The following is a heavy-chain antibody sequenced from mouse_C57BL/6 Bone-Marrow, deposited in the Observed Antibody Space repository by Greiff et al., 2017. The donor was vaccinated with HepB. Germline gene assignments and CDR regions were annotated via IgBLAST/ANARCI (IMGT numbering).Heavy chain of an antibody. CDR2: FYPGSGSI. V-gene: IGHV1-62-2*01. J-gene: IGHJ4*01. CDR1: GYTFTEYT. Sequence: QVQLQHSGAELVKPGASVKLSCKASGYTFTEYTIHWVKQRSGQGLEWIGWFYPGSGSIKYNEKFKDKATLTADKSSSTVYMELSRLTSEDSAVYFCARHGPIYYDYPYYATDYWGQGTSVTVSS. D-gene: IGHD2-4*01. CDR3: ARHGPIYYDYPYYATDY.